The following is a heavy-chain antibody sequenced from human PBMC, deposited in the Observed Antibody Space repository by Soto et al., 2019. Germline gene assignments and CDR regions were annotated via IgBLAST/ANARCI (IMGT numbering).Heavy chain of an antibody. D-gene: IGHD2-2*02. J-gene: IGHJ5*02. CDR1: GYTLTELS. Sequence: WASVKVSCKVSGYTLTELSMHWVRQAPGKGLEWMGGFDPEDGETIYAQKFQGRVTMTEDTSTDTAYMELSSLRSEDTAVYYCATRNPYCSSTSCYTGGVWFDPWGQGTLVTVSS. CDR3: ATRNPYCSSTSCYTGGVWFDP. CDR2: FDPEDGET. V-gene: IGHV1-24*01.